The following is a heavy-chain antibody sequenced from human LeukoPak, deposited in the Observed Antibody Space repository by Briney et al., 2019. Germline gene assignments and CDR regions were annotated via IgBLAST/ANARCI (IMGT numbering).Heavy chain of an antibody. D-gene: IGHD6-6*01. CDR2: VSGSGGST. Sequence: GGSLSLSCAASGFTFSSYAMSWVRQAPWKGLEWVSAVSGSGGSTYYADSVKGRFTISRDNSKNTLYLQMNSLRAEDTAVYYCARGHNSSSNGFYYYYMDVWGRGSTVTVSS. V-gene: IGHV3-23*01. CDR1: GFTFSSYA. CDR3: ARGHNSSSNGFYYYYMDV. J-gene: IGHJ6*03.